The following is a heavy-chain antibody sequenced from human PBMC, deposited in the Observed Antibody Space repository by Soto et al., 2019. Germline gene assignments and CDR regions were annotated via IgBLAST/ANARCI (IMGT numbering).Heavy chain of an antibody. J-gene: IGHJ4*02. V-gene: IGHV3-30*18. CDR3: VKDWYSRSHYLAY. D-gene: IGHD6-13*01. CDR1: GFTFSTYG. Sequence: GGSLRLSCAASGFTFSTYGMHWVRQPPGKGLEWVAVISSDGSNEYYADSVKGRFTISRDNSKSTLYLQMNSLRAEYTAVYYFVKDWYSRSHYLAYSGQRSLVPVSS. CDR2: ISSDGSNE.